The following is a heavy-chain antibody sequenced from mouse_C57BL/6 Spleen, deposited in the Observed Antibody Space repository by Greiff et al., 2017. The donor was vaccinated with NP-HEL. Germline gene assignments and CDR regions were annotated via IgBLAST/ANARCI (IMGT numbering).Heavy chain of an antibody. D-gene: IGHD4-1*01. V-gene: IGHV1-76*01. CDR1: GYTFTDYY. J-gene: IGHJ2*01. CDR2: IYPGSGNT. CDR3: ARGFGTGDFDY. Sequence: VKLQQSGAELVRPGASVKLSCKASGYTFTDYYINWVKQRPGQGLEWIARIYPGSGNTYYNEKFKGKATLTAEKSSSTAYMQLSSLTSEDSAVYFCARGFGTGDFDYWGQGTTLTVSS.